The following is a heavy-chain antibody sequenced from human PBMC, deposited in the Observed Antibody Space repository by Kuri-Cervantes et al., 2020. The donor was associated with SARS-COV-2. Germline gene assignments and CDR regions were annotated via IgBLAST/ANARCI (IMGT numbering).Heavy chain of an antibody. CDR1: GDSMSSYY. D-gene: IGHD6-25*01. Sequence: SETLSLTCIVPGDSMSSYYWGWIRQSPGKGLEWIASMYHSGTTFYNPSLKSRVTISVDTSKNQFSLKLSSVTAADTAVYYCASESSVQRLFDYWGQGTPVTVSS. J-gene: IGHJ4*02. CDR2: MYHSGTT. CDR3: ASESSVQRLFDY. V-gene: IGHV4-38-2*02.